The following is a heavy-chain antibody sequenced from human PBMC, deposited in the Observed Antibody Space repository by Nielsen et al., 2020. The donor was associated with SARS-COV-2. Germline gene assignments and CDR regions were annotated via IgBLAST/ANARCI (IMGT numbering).Heavy chain of an antibody. CDR3: AAPTDPAVGAFDI. Sequence: SETLSLTCTVSGGSISSYYWSWIRQPAGKGLEWIGRIYTSGSTNYNPSLKSRVTISVDTSKNQFSLKLSSVTAADTAVYYCAAPTDPAVGAFDIWGQGTMVTVSS. CDR1: GGSISSYY. D-gene: IGHD1-26*01. J-gene: IGHJ3*02. V-gene: IGHV4-4*07. CDR2: IYTSGST.